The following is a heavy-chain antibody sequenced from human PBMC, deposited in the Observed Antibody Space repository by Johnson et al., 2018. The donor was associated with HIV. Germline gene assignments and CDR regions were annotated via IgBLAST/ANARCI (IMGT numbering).Heavy chain of an antibody. D-gene: IGHD1-26*01. V-gene: IGHV3-7*01. CDR3: ARDRGYSGSYFGAFDI. CDR1: GFTFTSYW. CDR2: IKQDGSEK. Sequence: MQLVESGGGLVQPGGSLRLSCAASGFTFTSYWMSWVRQAPGKGLEWVANIKQDGSEKYYVDSVKGRFTISRDNAKNSLYLQMNSLRAEDTAVYYCARDRGYSGSYFGAFDIWGQGTMVTVSS. J-gene: IGHJ3*02.